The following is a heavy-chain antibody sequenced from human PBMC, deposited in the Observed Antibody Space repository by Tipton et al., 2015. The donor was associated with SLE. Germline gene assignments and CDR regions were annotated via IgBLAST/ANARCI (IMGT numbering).Heavy chain of an antibody. J-gene: IGHJ6*03. CDR2: ISYDGSTK. Sequence: SLRLSCAASGFTFTSYAVHWVRQAPGKGLVWVAVISYDGSTKYYADSVKGRFTISRDNSKNTLYLQMNSLRAEDTAVYYCARKGGYTSDVKYYYMDVWGKGTTVTVSS. CDR1: GFTFTSYA. CDR3: ARKGGYTSDVKYYYMDV. V-gene: IGHV3-30*04. D-gene: IGHD1-1*01.